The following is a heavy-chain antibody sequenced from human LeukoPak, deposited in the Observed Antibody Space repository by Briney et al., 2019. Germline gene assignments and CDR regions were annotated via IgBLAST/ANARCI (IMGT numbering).Heavy chain of an antibody. V-gene: IGHV3-15*01. CDR1: GFTFSNAW. J-gene: IGHJ4*02. D-gene: IGHD6-13*01. CDR3: TARGRYSSIQY. CDR2: IKSKTDGGTT. Sequence: AGSLRLSCAASGFTFSNAWTSWVRQAPGKGLEWVGRIKSKTDGGTTDYAAPVKGRFTISRDDSKNTLYLQMNSLKTEDTAVYYCTARGRYSSIQYWGRGTLVTVSS.